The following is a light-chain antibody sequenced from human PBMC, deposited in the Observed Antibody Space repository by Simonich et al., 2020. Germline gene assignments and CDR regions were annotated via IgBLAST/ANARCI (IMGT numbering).Light chain of an antibody. CDR3: QQYYSTPYT. CDR2: LAS. Sequence: DIVMTQSPDSLAVSLGERATINCKSSQSVLYSSNNKNYLAWYQQKPGQPPKLLIYLASTRESGVTDRFSSSGSGTDFTLTISSLQAEDVAVYYCQQYYSTPYTFGQGTKLEIK. CDR1: QSVLYSSNNKNY. V-gene: IGKV4-1*01. J-gene: IGKJ2*01.